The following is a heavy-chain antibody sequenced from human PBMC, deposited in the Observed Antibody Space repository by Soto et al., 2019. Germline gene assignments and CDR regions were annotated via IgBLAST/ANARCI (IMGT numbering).Heavy chain of an antibody. CDR1: AFTLSKFV. D-gene: IGHD1-1*01. CDR2: TSNDGINT. Sequence: QVQLVESGGGVVQPGRSLRLSCAASAFTLSKFVMHWVRQAPGKGLDWLAVTSNDGINTYYAGSVKGRFTISRDNSKNIVYLQMNSLGDEVTAVYYCARGNMDVWGQGTTVIVSS. J-gene: IGHJ6*02. CDR3: ARGNMDV. V-gene: IGHV3-30-3*01.